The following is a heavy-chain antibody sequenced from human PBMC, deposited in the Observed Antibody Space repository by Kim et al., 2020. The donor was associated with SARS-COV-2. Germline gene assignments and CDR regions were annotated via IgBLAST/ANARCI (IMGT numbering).Heavy chain of an antibody. CDR3: AREVWGQNLPAYCGGDCYSFHYYYGMDV. D-gene: IGHD2-21*01. V-gene: IGHV6-1*01. CDR1: GDSVSSNSAA. J-gene: IGHJ6*02. Sequence: SQTLSLTCAISGDSVSSNSAAWNWIRQSPSRGLEWLGRTYYRSKWYNDYAVSVKSRITINPDTSKNQFSLQLNSVTPEDTAVYYCAREVWGQNLPAYCGGDCYSFHYYYGMDVWGQGTTVTVSS. CDR2: TYYRSKWYN.